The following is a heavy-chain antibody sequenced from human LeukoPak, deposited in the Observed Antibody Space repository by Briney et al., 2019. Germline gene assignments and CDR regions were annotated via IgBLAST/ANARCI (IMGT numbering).Heavy chain of an antibody. CDR2: ISYDGSNK. CDR3: AKEFLYYDSSGSLDY. Sequence: SGGPLRLSCAASGFTFSSYGMHWVRQAPGKGLEWVAVISYDGSNKYYADSVKGRFTISRDNSKNTLYLQMNSLRAEDTAVYCCAKEFLYYDSSGSLDYWGQGTLVTVSS. V-gene: IGHV3-30*18. J-gene: IGHJ4*02. D-gene: IGHD3-22*01. CDR1: GFTFSSYG.